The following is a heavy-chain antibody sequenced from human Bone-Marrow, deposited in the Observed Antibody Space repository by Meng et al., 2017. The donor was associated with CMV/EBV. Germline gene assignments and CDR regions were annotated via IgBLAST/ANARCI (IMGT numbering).Heavy chain of an antibody. CDR1: GGTFSSYA. CDR2: IIPILGIA. V-gene: IGHV1-69*10. CDR3: ASHSRGKDSSDYYYGMDV. Sequence: SVKVSCKASGGTFSSYAISWVRQAPGQGLEWMGGIIPILGIANYAQKFQGRVTITADKSTSTAYMELSSLRSEETAVYYCASHSRGKDSSDYYYGMDVWGQGTTVTVSS. D-gene: IGHD2-15*01. J-gene: IGHJ6*02.